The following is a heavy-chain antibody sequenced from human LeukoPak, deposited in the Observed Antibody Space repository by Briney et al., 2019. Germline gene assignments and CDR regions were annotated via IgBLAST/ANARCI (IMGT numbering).Heavy chain of an antibody. J-gene: IGHJ5*02. CDR1: EYTFTVYY. CDR2: INPNSGGT. D-gene: IGHD2-8*02. Sequence: ASVKVSCKASEYTFTVYYIHWVRQAPGQGLEWMGWINPNSGGTNYAQKFQGRVTMTRDTSISTAYMELSRLRSDDTAVYYCARDLTDNWFDPWGQGTLVTVSS. CDR3: ARDLTDNWFDP. V-gene: IGHV1-2*02.